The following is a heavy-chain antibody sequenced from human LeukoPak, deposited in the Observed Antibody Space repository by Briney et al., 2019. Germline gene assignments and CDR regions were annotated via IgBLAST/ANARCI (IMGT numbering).Heavy chain of an antibody. CDR3: ARLIGYGDYDGWFDP. V-gene: IGHV5-10-1*01. CDR1: GYSFTSYW. J-gene: IGHJ5*02. CDR2: IDPSDSYT. Sequence: GESLMISCKGSGYSFTSYWISWVRQMPGKGLEWMGRIDPSDSYTNYSPSFQGHVTISADKSISTAYLQWSSLKASDTAMYYCARLIGYGDYDGWFDPWGQGTLVTVSS. D-gene: IGHD4-17*01.